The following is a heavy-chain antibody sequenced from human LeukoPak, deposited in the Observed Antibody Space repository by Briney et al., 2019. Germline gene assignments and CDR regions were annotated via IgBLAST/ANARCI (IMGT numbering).Heavy chain of an antibody. CDR3: ARDQGAWGFGYNFDY. V-gene: IGHV3-30*02. J-gene: IGHJ4*02. Sequence: GGSLRLSCAASGFTFSSYGMHWVRQAPGKGLEWVAFIRYDGNNKYYADSVKGRFTISRDNSKSTLYLQMISLRAEDTAVYYCARDQGAWGFGYNFDYWGQGILVTVSS. CDR1: GFTFSSYG. CDR2: IRYDGNNK. D-gene: IGHD3-10*01.